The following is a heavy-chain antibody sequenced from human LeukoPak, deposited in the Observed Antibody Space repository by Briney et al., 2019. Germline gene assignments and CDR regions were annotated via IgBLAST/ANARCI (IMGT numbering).Heavy chain of an antibody. CDR3: ARATGYSGYSTYIYYFDY. CDR1: GGSISSGGYY. V-gene: IGHV4-31*03. CDR2: IYYSGTT. Sequence: PSQTLFLTCTVSGGSISSGGYYWSWIRQHPGKGLEWIGYIYYSGTTYYNPSLKSRLTISVDTSKNQFSLKLSSVTAADTAVYYCARATGYSGYSTYIYYFDYWGQGTLVTVSS. D-gene: IGHD5-12*01. J-gene: IGHJ4*02.